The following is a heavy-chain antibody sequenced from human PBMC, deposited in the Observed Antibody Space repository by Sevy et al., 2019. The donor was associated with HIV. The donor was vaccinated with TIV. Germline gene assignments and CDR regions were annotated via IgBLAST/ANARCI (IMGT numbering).Heavy chain of an antibody. Sequence: SETLSLTCTVSGGSISNIHYYWCWIRQPPGKGLEWVGSIYYSGSTYYNPSLKSRVTVSVDTSKNQFSLKLSSVTATDTAVYYCARHGIRDAFDIWGQGTMVTVSS. CDR2: IYYSGST. CDR3: ARHGIRDAFDI. V-gene: IGHV4-39*01. CDR1: GGSISNIHYY. D-gene: IGHD1-1*01. J-gene: IGHJ3*02.